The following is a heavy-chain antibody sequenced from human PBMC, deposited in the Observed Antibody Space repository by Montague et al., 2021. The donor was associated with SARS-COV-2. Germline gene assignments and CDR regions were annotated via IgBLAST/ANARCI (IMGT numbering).Heavy chain of an antibody. CDR3: ARGTTVTTLFYYCCGMDA. CDR2: INHSGST. D-gene: IGHD4-17*01. Sequence: SETLSLTCTVYGGSFSGYYWSWIRQPPGKGLEWIGEINHSGSTNYNPSLKSRVTISVDTSKNQFSLKLSSVTAADTAVDYCARGTTVTTLFYYCCGMDAWGQGTTVIVSS. CDR1: GGSFSGYY. V-gene: IGHV4-34*01. J-gene: IGHJ6*02.